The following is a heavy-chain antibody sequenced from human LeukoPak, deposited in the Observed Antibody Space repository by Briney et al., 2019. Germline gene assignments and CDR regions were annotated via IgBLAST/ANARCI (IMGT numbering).Heavy chain of an antibody. Sequence: GGSLRLSCVASGFTFSNYGMHWVRQAPGKGLEWVAVISYDETNKYYTESVKGRFTISRDQSKNTLYLQMNSLRVEDTAVYYCTQDVSNGYRSVNFDYWGQGTLVTVSS. CDR3: TQDVSNGYRSVNFDY. V-gene: IGHV3-30*18. D-gene: IGHD6-19*01. J-gene: IGHJ4*02. CDR2: ISYDETNK. CDR1: GFTFSNYG.